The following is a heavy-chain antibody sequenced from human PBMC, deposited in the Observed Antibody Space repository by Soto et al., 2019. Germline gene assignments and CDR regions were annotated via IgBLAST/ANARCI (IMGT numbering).Heavy chain of an antibody. CDR3: AKGGSNCWYEAFDI. J-gene: IGHJ3*02. V-gene: IGHV3-23*01. CDR2: ISGRGGST. CDR1: GFTFSSYV. D-gene: IGHD6-19*01. Sequence: EVQLLESGGGLVQPGGSLRLSCAASGFTFSSYVMNWVRQAPGKGLEWFSTISGRGGSTYYPDSLEGPFTSSRDNSKHSLHLVMNSLRAEDTAVYYCAKGGSNCWYEAFDILGQGTMVTVSS.